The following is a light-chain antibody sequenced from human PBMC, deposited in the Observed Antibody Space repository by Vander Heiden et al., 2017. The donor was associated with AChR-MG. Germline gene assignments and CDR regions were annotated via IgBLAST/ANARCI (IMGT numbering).Light chain of an antibody. V-gene: IGKV1-17*01. CDR2: AAA. J-gene: IGKJ1*01. CDR1: QDIGYS. Sequence: IQMPQSPSSLSASVGDRVTITCRASQDIGYSLAWFQQKPGKAPTRLIYAAATLQSGVPSRFRGSGSETGCTLSITSLQPEDFATYYCRQQDTYPQTFGQGTKVEIK. CDR3: RQQDTYPQT.